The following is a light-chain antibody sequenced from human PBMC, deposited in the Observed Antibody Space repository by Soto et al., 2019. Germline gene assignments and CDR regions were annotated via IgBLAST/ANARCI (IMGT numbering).Light chain of an antibody. Sequence: QSVLTQPPSVSGSPGQRITISCTGSSSNIGTDYDVHWYQHHPGTAPKLLVYGNTNRPSGVPDRFSGSKSGTSASLAITGLQAEDEADYYCQSYDSSLCGVVFGGGTKLTVL. CDR1: SSNIGTDYD. CDR2: GNT. V-gene: IGLV1-40*01. CDR3: QSYDSSLCGVV. J-gene: IGLJ2*01.